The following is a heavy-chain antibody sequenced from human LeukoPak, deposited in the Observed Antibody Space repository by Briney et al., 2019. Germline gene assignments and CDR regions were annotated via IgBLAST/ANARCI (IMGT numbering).Heavy chain of an antibody. D-gene: IGHD3-10*01. CDR3: ARGRGSSGIYYSFDN. Sequence: GRSLRLSCAASGFTFSSYGMHWVRQAPGKGLEWVAVIWYDGSNKYYADSVKGRFTISRDNSKNTLYLQMNSLRAEDTAVYYCARGRGSSGIYYSFDNWGQGTLVTVSS. V-gene: IGHV3-33*01. CDR2: IWYDGSNK. J-gene: IGHJ4*02. CDR1: GFTFSSYG.